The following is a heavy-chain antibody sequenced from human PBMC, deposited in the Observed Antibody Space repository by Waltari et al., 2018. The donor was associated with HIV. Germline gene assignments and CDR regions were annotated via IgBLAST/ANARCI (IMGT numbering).Heavy chain of an antibody. D-gene: IGHD1-1*01. Sequence: QLQLQESGPGLVKPSETLSLTCTVSGGSISSSSYYWGWIRQPPGKGLEWIGSIYYSGSTYYNPSLKSRVTISVDTSKNQFSLKLSSVTAADTAVYYCAIKTRGTPLSWYFDYWGQGTLVTVSS. V-gene: IGHV4-39*07. CDR2: IYYSGST. CDR3: AIKTRGTPLSWYFDY. J-gene: IGHJ4*02. CDR1: GGSISSSSYY.